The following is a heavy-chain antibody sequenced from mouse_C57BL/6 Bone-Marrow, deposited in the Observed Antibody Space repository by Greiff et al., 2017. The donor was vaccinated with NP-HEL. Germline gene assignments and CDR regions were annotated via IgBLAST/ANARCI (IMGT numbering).Heavy chain of an antibody. CDR2: ISDGGSYT. Sequence: EVMLVESVGGLVKPGGSLKLSCAASGFTFRSYAMSWVRQTPEKRLEWVATISDGGSYTYYPDNVKGRFTISRDNAKNHLYLQMSHLKSEDTAMYYCARIYYYGSRYYFDYWGQGTTLTVSS. V-gene: IGHV5-4*03. CDR1: GFTFRSYA. CDR3: ARIYYYGSRYYFDY. D-gene: IGHD1-1*01. J-gene: IGHJ2*01.